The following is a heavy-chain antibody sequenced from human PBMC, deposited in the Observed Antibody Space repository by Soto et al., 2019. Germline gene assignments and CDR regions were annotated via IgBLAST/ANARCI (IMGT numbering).Heavy chain of an antibody. Sequence: PGGSLRLSCAGSGFTVSTYGMHWVRQAPGKGLEWVAVISRDGGTKYYADSVKGRFTISRDNSRNTLFLEMNSLRGDDMAVYYCTGEVASGYWGQGTLVTVSS. D-gene: IGHD2-8*02. J-gene: IGHJ4*02. V-gene: IGHV3-30*03. CDR1: GFTVSTYG. CDR2: ISRDGGTK. CDR3: TGEVASGY.